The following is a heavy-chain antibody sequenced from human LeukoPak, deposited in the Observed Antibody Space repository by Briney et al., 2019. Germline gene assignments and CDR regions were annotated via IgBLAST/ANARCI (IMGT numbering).Heavy chain of an antibody. CDR3: ARGRGLPVRPPNEGFLDY. Sequence: SETLSLTCTVSGGSISSSSYYWGWIRQPPGKGLEWIGSIYYSGSTYYNPSLESRVTISVDTSKNQFSLKLSSVTAADTAVYYCARGRGLPVRPPNEGFLDYWGRGTLVTVSS. J-gene: IGHJ4*02. CDR1: GGSISSSSYY. V-gene: IGHV4-39*07. D-gene: IGHD6-6*01. CDR2: IYYSGST.